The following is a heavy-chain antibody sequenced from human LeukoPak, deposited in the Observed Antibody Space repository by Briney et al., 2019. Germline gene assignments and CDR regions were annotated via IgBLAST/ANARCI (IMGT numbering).Heavy chain of an antibody. V-gene: IGHV1-58*02. CDR1: GFTFTSSA. Sequence: PWASVKVSCKASGFTFTSSAMQWVRQARGQRLEWIGWIVVGSGNTNYAQKFQERATITRDMSTSTAYMELSSLRSEDTAVYYCAADPRGYYYDSSGYYSTFDYWGQGTLVTVSS. J-gene: IGHJ4*02. CDR3: AADPRGYYYDSSGYYSTFDY. D-gene: IGHD3-22*01. CDR2: IVVGSGNT.